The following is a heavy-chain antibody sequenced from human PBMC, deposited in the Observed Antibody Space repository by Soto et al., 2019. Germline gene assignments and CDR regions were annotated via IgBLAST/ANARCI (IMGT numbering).Heavy chain of an antibody. J-gene: IGHJ6*02. CDR2: IYHSGST. CDR3: ARDRDVVVVAATRNAYYGMDV. Sequence: QVQLQESGPGLVKPSGTLSLTCAVSGGSISSSNWWSWVRQPPGKGLEWIGEIYHSGSTNYNPSLKRRVTISVDKSKSQFSLKLSSVTAADTAVYYCARDRDVVVVAATRNAYYGMDVWGQGTTVTVSS. D-gene: IGHD2-15*01. CDR1: GGSISSSNW. V-gene: IGHV4-4*02.